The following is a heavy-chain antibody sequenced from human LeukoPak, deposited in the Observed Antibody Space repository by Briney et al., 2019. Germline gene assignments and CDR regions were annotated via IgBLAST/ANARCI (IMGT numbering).Heavy chain of an antibody. V-gene: IGHV1-2*02. D-gene: IGHD3-10*01. CDR3: ARGITMVRGVIIGY. CDR1: GYTFTGYY. J-gene: IGHJ4*02. Sequence: ASVKVSCKASGYTFTGYYMHWVRQAPGQGLEWMGWINPNSGGTNYAQKFQGRVTMTRDTSISTAYMELSRLRSDDTAVYYCARGITMVRGVIIGYWDQGTLVTVSS. CDR2: INPNSGGT.